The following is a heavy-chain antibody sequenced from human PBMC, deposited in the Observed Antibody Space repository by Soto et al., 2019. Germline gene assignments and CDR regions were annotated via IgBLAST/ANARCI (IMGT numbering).Heavy chain of an antibody. CDR1: GYTFTSYG. Sequence: QVQLVQSGAEVKKPGASVKVSCKASGYTFTSYGISWVRQAPGQGLEWMGWISAYNGNTNYAQKLQGRVTMTTDSSTSTAYMELRGLRSDATAVYYCARDSALWLADLNDAFDIWGQGTMVTVSS. V-gene: IGHV1-18*01. D-gene: IGHD6-19*01. CDR2: ISAYNGNT. J-gene: IGHJ3*02. CDR3: ARDSALWLADLNDAFDI.